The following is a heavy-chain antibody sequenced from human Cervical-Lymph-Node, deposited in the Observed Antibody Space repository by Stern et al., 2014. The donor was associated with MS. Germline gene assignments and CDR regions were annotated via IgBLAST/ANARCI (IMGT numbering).Heavy chain of an antibody. D-gene: IGHD6-19*01. J-gene: IGHJ4*02. CDR2: IIPIFGTA. Sequence: VQLVESGAEVKKPGSSVKVSCKASGGTFSSYAISWVRQAPGQGLEWMGGIIPIFGTASYAQKFQGRVTITADESTSTAYMELSSLRSEDTAVYYCARSGYSSGWTDYWGQGTLVTVSS. CDR1: GGTFSSYA. CDR3: ARSGYSSGWTDY. V-gene: IGHV1-69*01.